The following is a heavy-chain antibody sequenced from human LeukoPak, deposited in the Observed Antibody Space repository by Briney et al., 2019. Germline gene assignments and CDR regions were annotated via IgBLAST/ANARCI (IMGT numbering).Heavy chain of an antibody. CDR3: AKGVRGVIIGWFDP. CDR1: GFTFDDYA. CDR2: ISWNSGSI. J-gene: IGHJ5*02. Sequence: GGSLRLSCAASGFTFDDYATHWVRQAPGKGLEWVSGISWNSGSIGYADSVKGRFTISRDNAKNSLYLQMNSLRAEDTALYYCAKGVRGVIIGWFDPWGQGTLVTVSS. D-gene: IGHD3-10*02. V-gene: IGHV3-9*01.